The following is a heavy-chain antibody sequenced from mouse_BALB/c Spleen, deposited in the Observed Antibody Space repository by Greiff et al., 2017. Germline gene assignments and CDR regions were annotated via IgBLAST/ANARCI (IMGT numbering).Heavy chain of an antibody. CDR2: IWGDGST. CDR3: ATRRVRPFYAMDY. D-gene: IGHD2-14*01. J-gene: IGHJ4*01. V-gene: IGHV2-6-7*01. CDR1: GFSLTGYG. Sequence: QLKESGPGLVASSQSLSITCTVSGFSLTGYGVNWVRQPPGKGLEWLGMIWGDGSTNYNSAIKYRLSISKDNSKSQVFLKMNSLQTDDTAGYYCATRRVRPFYAMDYWGQGTSVTVSS.